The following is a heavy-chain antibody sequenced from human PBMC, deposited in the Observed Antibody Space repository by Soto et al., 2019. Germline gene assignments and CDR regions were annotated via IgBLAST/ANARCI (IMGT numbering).Heavy chain of an antibody. V-gene: IGHV3-66*01. Sequence: EVQLVESGGGLVQPGGSLRLSCAASGFTVSSNYMSWVRQAPGKGLEWVSVIYSGGSTYYADSVKGRFTISRDNSKNTLYLQMNRVRAEDTAVYYCARVVQQLVPSYWFDPWGQGTLVTVSS. CDR3: ARVVQQLVPSYWFDP. J-gene: IGHJ5*02. D-gene: IGHD6-13*01. CDR2: IYSGGST. CDR1: GFTVSSNY.